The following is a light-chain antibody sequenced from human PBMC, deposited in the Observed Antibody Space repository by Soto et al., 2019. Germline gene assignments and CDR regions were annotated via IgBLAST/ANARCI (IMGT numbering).Light chain of an antibody. CDR3: QQYGASPFT. V-gene: IGKV3-20*01. CDR1: QSVTNRY. CDR2: GAS. Sequence: EIVLTQSPGTLSLSPGERATLSCRASQSVTNRYLAWYQQKPGQAPRLLIYGASSRATDIPDRFSGSGSGTDFTLTISRLEPEDFAVFYCQQYGASPFTFGPGTKVNIK. J-gene: IGKJ3*01.